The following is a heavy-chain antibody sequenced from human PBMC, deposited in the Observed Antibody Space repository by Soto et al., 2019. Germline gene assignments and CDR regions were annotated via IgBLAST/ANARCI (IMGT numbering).Heavy chain of an antibody. D-gene: IGHD2-15*01. CDR3: ARVRRYCRGGSCYSDWFDP. CDR1: GGSFSGYY. J-gene: IGHJ5*02. CDR2: INHSGNI. Sequence: SETLSLTCAVYGGSFSGYYWSWIRQPPGKGLEWIGEINHSGNINYNPSLKSRVTISVDTSKNQFSLKLSSVTAADTAVYYCARVRRYCRGGSCYSDWFDPWGQGTLVTVSS. V-gene: IGHV4-34*01.